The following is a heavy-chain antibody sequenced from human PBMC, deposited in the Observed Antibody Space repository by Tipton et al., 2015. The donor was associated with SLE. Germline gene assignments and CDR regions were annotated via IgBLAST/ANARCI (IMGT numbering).Heavy chain of an antibody. Sequence: TLSLTCAVYGGSFSGYYWSWIRQPPGKGLEWIGEIKHSGSTNYNPSLKSRVIISVDTAKNQFSLKLSSVTAADTAVYYCARAVSGVAASLWVDPWGQGTLVTVSS. CDR1: GGSFSGYY. V-gene: IGHV4-34*01. J-gene: IGHJ5*02. CDR3: ARAVSGVAASLWVDP. CDR2: IKHSGST. D-gene: IGHD6-19*01.